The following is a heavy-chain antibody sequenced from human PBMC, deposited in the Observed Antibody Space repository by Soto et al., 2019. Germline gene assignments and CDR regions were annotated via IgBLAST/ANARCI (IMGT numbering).Heavy chain of an antibody. CDR1: GFSFSTYW. V-gene: IGHV3-7*01. J-gene: IGHJ4*02. D-gene: IGHD3-3*01. CDR2: IKEGGSEK. Sequence: PGGSLRLSCEASGFSFSTYWMSWVRQAPGKGLEWVAKIKEGGSEKHYVDSMKGRFTISRDNARNSLFLQMNNLRVEDTAVYYCARGGAASGYYVHWGQGTVVTVSS. CDR3: ARGGAASGYYVH.